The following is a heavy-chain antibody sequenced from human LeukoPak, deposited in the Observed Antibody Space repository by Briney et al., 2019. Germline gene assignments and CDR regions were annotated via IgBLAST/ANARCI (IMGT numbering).Heavy chain of an antibody. J-gene: IGHJ4*02. CDR1: GFTFSSYA. D-gene: IGHD5-18*01. V-gene: IGHV3-30-3*01. Sequence: GGSLRLSCAASGFTFSSYAMHWVRQAPGKGLEWVAVISYDGSNKYYADSVKGRFTISRDNSKNTLYLQMNSLRAEDTAVYYCARAQGYSYGYYFDSWGPGTLVTVSS. CDR3: ARAQGYSYGYYFDS. CDR2: ISYDGSNK.